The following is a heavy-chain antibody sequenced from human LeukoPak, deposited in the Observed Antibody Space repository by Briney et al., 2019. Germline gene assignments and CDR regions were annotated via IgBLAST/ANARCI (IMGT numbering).Heavy chain of an antibody. J-gene: IGHJ6*02. V-gene: IGHV4-4*07. Sequence: TSETLSLTCTVSGCSISSYYWSWIRQPAGKGLEWIGRIYTSGSTNYNPSLKSRVTMSVDTSKNQFSLKLSSVTAADTAVYYCARGRPIGRSLDYYYGMDVWGQGTTVTVSS. CDR1: GCSISSYY. CDR3: ARGRPIGRSLDYYYGMDV. CDR2: IYTSGST.